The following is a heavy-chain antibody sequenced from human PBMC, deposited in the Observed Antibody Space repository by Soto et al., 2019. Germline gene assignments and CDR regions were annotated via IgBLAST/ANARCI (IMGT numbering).Heavy chain of an antibody. V-gene: IGHV3-74*01. J-gene: IGHJ4*02. Sequence: PGGSLRLSSAASGVNFSSYWVHWFRQDPGMGLVWVATINPDGTTTQYADFVKGRFTVSRDNARTTLFLQMNGLRAEDTALYYCAKDLSWGQSDYWGRGTLVTVSS. CDR2: INPDGTTT. CDR3: AKDLSWGQSDY. CDR1: GVNFSSYW. D-gene: IGHD3-16*01.